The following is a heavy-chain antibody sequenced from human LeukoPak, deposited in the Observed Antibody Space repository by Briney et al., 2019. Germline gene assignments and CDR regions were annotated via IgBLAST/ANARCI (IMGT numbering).Heavy chain of an antibody. Sequence: PSETLSLTCTVSGGSISSSSYYWGWIRQPPGKGLEWIGSIYYSGSTYYNPSLKSRVTISVDTSKNQFSLKLSSATAADTAVYYCARRCSNASCHKGAFDIWGQGTMVTVSS. J-gene: IGHJ3*02. CDR3: ARRCSNASCHKGAFDI. V-gene: IGHV4-39*07. CDR1: GGSISSSSYY. CDR2: IYYSGST. D-gene: IGHD2-2*01.